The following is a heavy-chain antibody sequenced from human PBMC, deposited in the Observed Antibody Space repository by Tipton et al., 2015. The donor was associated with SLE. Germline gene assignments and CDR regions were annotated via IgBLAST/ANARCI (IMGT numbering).Heavy chain of an antibody. J-gene: IGHJ4*02. Sequence: SLRLSCAASGFTFSSYEMNWVRQAPGKGLEGVSYISSSGSYIYYAGSVKGRFTISRDNSKNTLYLQMNSLRAEDTAVYYCAKDLAGDYLDYWGQGTLVTVSS. CDR3: AKDLAGDYLDY. D-gene: IGHD3-16*01. V-gene: IGHV3-48*03. CDR1: GFTFSSYE. CDR2: ISSSGSYI.